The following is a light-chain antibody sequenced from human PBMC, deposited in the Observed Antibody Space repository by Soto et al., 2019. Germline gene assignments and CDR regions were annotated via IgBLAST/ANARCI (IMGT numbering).Light chain of an antibody. Sequence: QSALTQPASVSGSPGQSITISCTGTSSDVGGYNYVSWFQQHPGKAPKLMIYEVGNRPSGVSNRFSGSKSGNTASLTISGLQAEDEADYYCSSPTSSSTLVFGGGTKLTVL. CDR3: SSPTSSSTLV. CDR1: SSDVGGYNY. CDR2: EVG. V-gene: IGLV2-14*01. J-gene: IGLJ2*01.